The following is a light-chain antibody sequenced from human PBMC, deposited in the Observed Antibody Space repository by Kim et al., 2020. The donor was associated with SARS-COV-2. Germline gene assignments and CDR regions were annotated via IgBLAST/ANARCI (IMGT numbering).Light chain of an antibody. V-gene: IGKV3-20*01. CDR2: GAS. Sequence: LSPGERATLPCRASQSVSSSYLAWYQQKPGQAPRLLIYGASSRATGIPDRFSGSGSGTDFTLTISRLEPEDFAVYYCQQYGSSRTTFGQGTRLE. J-gene: IGKJ5*01. CDR3: QQYGSSRTT. CDR1: QSVSSSY.